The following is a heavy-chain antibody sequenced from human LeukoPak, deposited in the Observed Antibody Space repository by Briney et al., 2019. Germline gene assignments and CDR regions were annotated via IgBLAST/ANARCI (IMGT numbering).Heavy chain of an antibody. Sequence: GGSLRLSCAASGFTFSSYIMNWVRQAPGKGLEWVSSISSSSSYIYYADSVKGRFTISRDNAKNSLYLQMNSLRAEDTAVYYCARAGRVAVAGTYYYYYYMDVWGKGTTVTVSS. J-gene: IGHJ6*03. D-gene: IGHD6-19*01. CDR3: ARAGRVAVAGTYYYYYYMDV. V-gene: IGHV3-21*01. CDR1: GFTFSSYI. CDR2: ISSSSSYI.